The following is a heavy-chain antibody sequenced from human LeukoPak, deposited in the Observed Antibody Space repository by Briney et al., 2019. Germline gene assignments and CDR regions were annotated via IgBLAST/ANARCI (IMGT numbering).Heavy chain of an antibody. CDR2: ISGSGGST. V-gene: IGHV3-23*01. J-gene: IGHJ4*02. CDR3: AKGALIVVVPAAIDY. D-gene: IGHD2-2*01. CDR1: GFTFSSYA. Sequence: PGGSLRLTCAASGFTFSSYAMSWVRQAPGKGLEWVSAISGSGGSTYYADSVKGRFTISRDNSKNTLYLQMNSLRAEDTAVYYCAKGALIVVVPAAIDYWGQGTLVTVSS.